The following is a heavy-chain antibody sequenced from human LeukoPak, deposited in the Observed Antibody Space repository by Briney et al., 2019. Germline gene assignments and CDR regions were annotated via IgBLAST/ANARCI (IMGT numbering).Heavy chain of an antibody. Sequence: PSETLSLTCAIDGASLSAYHWTWIRQPPGKGLEWIGYIYYSVNTYYSPSLKSRVTISVDTSKNQFSLKLSSVTAADTAVYYCARDGGVAPHNWFDPWGQGTLVTVSS. CDR3: ARDGGVAPHNWFDP. V-gene: IGHV4-59*12. D-gene: IGHD2-8*02. CDR2: IYYSVNT. CDR1: GASLSAYH. J-gene: IGHJ5*02.